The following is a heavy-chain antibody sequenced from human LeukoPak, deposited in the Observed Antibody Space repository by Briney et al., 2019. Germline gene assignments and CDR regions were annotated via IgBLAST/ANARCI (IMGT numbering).Heavy chain of an antibody. Sequence: SETLSLTCTVSGGSIRSRDYYWGWIRQPPVKGLEWIGNIYYLGRTYYNPSLKSRVTLSVDTSKNQFSLKLSSVTAADTAVYYCARRETGELFDIWGQGTMVTVSS. CDR3: ARRETGELFDI. CDR1: GGSIRSRDYY. V-gene: IGHV4-39*01. J-gene: IGHJ3*02. CDR2: IYYLGRT. D-gene: IGHD1-26*01.